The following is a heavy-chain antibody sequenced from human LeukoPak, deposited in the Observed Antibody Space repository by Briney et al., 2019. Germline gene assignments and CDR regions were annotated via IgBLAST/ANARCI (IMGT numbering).Heavy chain of an antibody. V-gene: IGHV3-53*01. CDR1: GFTVSSNY. CDR2: IYSGSST. J-gene: IGHJ4*02. D-gene: IGHD3-16*01. Sequence: GGSLRLSCAASGFTVSSNYMSWVRQAPGKGLEWVSVIYSGSSTYYADSVKGRFTISRDNSKNTLYLQMNSLRAEDTAVYYCAREEFGGGCDYWGQGTLVTVSS. CDR3: AREEFGGGCDY.